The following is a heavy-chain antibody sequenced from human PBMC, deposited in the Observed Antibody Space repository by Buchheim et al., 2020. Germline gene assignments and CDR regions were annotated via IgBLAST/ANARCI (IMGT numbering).Heavy chain of an antibody. D-gene: IGHD6-19*01. Sequence: EVQLVESGGGLVQPGGSLRLSCAASGFTVSSNYMSWVRQAPGKGLEWVSVIYSGGSTYYADSVKGRFTISRDTSKNTQYLQMNSLRAEDTAVYYCAKPWYGSDLGEVFDYWGQGTL. V-gene: IGHV3-66*01. J-gene: IGHJ4*02. CDR1: GFTVSSNY. CDR3: AKPWYGSDLGEVFDY. CDR2: IYSGGST.